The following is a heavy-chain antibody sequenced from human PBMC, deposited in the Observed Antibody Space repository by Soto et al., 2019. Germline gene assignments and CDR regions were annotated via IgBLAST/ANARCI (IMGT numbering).Heavy chain of an antibody. Sequence: QVQLQESGPGLVRPSETLSLTCTVSGASFTSYYWSWIRQPPGKGLEWIGYIYYGETTNYNPSLKSRVTISRDTSKNQVFLKLTSVTAADTAVYYCARWRTERHNWFDPWGQGTLVTVSS. D-gene: IGHD1-1*01. J-gene: IGHJ5*02. CDR2: IYYGETT. CDR1: GASFTSYY. V-gene: IGHV4-59*01. CDR3: ARWRTERHNWFDP.